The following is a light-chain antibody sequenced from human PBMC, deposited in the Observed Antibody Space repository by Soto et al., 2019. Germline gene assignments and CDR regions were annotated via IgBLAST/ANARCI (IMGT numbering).Light chain of an antibody. Sequence: IVLTQSPGTLSLSPGERATLSCRASQSISSSYLAWYQQKPGQAPRLLVYGAPSRATGIPDRFSGSGSGTDFTLTISRLEPEDFALYYCQQYSSTFWTFGQGTKWIS. CDR2: GAP. CDR3: QQYSSTFWT. V-gene: IGKV3-20*01. J-gene: IGKJ1*01. CDR1: QSISSSY.